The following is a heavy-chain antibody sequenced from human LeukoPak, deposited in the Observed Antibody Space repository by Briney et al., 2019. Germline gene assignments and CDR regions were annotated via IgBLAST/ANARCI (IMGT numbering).Heavy chain of an antibody. CDR2: FDPEDGET. D-gene: IGHD2-21*01. Sequence: ASVKVSCKVSGYTLTELSMHWVRQSPGKRLEWMGGFDPEDGETIYAQKFQGRVTMTEDTSTDTAYMELSSLRSEDTVVYYCAILFAVAYDYWGQGTMVTVSS. V-gene: IGHV1-24*01. CDR1: GYTLTELS. J-gene: IGHJ4*02. CDR3: AILFAVAYDY.